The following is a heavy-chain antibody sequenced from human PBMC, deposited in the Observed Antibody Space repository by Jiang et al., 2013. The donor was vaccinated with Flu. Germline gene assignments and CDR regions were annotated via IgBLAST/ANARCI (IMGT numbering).Heavy chain of an antibody. J-gene: IGHJ3*02. D-gene: IGHD3-16*01. V-gene: IGHV3-30-3*01. Sequence: VQLLESGGGVVQPGRSLRLSCAASGFTFSSYAMHWVRQAPGKGLEWVAVISYDGSNKYYADSVKGRFTISRDNSKNTLYLQMNSLRAEDTAVYYCAREAYVAFDIWGQG. CDR3: AREAYVAFDI. CDR2: ISYDGSNK. CDR1: GFTFSSYA.